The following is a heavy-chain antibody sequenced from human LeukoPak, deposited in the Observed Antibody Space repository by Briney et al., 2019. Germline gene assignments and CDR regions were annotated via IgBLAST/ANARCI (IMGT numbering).Heavy chain of an antibody. CDR2: MNPNSGNT. CDR3: ARGAPPLVPAAKGGDNWFDP. Sequence: GASVKVSCKTSGYTFPSYDINWVRQATGHGLEWMGWMNPNSGNTGYAQKFQGRVTITRNTSITTAYMELTSLRSEDTAVYYCARGAPPLVPAAKGGDNWFDPWGQGTLVTVSS. J-gene: IGHJ5*02. CDR1: GYTFPSYD. V-gene: IGHV1-8*01. D-gene: IGHD2-2*01.